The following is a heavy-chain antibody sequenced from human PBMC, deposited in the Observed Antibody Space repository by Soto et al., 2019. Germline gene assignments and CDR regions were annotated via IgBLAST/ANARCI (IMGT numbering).Heavy chain of an antibody. CDR2: IYDSGST. CDR3: ARGTKYYYQGMDV. Sequence: WTWILQPPGKGLEWIGYIYDSGSTSYNPSLKSRLTISVDTSKNQFSLKVKSVTAADTAVYYCARGTKYYYQGMDVWGQGTTVTVSS. V-gene: IGHV4-59*01. J-gene: IGHJ6*02.